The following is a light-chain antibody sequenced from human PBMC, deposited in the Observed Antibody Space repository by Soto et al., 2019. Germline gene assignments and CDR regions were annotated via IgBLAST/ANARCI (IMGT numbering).Light chain of an antibody. CDR3: QQYGNSPWT. CDR1: QSVRDNY. J-gene: IGKJ1*01. CDR2: GAS. V-gene: IGKV3-20*01. Sequence: EIVLTQSPGTLSLSPGEIATLSFRASQSVRDNYLAWYQQKPGQAPRLLIYGASSRPTGIPDRFSGSGSGTDFTLSISGLEPEDFAVYYCQQYGNSPWTFGQGTKVDIK.